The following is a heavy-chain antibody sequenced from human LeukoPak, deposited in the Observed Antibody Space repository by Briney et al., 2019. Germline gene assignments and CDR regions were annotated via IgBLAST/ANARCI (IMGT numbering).Heavy chain of an antibody. CDR2: ISYDGKDK. V-gene: IGHV3-30*03. J-gene: IGHJ4*02. CDR1: GFTFSYYG. CDR3: ARGGAHCGGDCYSDY. D-gene: IGHD2-21*02. Sequence: GGSLRLSCAASGFTFSYYGMHWVRQAPGKGLEWVAVISYDGKDKKFADSVKGRFTISRDKPKNTLYLQMNSLRAEDTAVYYCARGGAHCGGDCYSDYWGQGTLVTVSS.